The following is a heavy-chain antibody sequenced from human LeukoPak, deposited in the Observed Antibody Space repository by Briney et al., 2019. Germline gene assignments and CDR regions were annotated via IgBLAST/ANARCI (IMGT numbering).Heavy chain of an antibody. J-gene: IGHJ5*02. V-gene: IGHV3-53*01. CDR3: ARSRYSGTYDGWFDP. D-gene: IGHD1-26*01. CDR1: GFTVTSNH. CDR2: IYSGGST. Sequence: PGGSLRLSCAASGFTVTSNHMSWVRQAPGKGLEWVSVIYSGGSTYYADSVKGRFTISRDNSKNTLYLQMNSLRAEDTAVYYCARSRYSGTYDGWFDPWGQGTLVTVSS.